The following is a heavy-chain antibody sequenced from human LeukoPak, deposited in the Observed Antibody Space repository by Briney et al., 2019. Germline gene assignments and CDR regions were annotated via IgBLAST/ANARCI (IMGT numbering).Heavy chain of an antibody. CDR1: GYSFTSYW. CDR2: IYPGDYDT. Sequence: GESLQISCKGSGYSFTSYWIGWVRQMPGKGLDWMGIIYPGDYDTRYSTSFQGQVNNSPDKPISTAYLQWSSLKASDSAMYYCARMGGGAVAGTGHYYYYGMDVWGKGTTVTVSS. V-gene: IGHV5-51*01. CDR3: ARMGGGAVAGTGHYYYYGMDV. D-gene: IGHD6-19*01. J-gene: IGHJ6*04.